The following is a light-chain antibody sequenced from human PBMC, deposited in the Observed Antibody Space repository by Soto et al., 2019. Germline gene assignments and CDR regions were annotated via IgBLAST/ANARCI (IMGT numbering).Light chain of an antibody. J-gene: IGLJ3*02. CDR3: SSYSGSDNFVV. CDR1: SSDVGGYNY. Sequence: QSALTQPPSASGSPGQSVTISYAGTSSDVGGYNYVSWYQKHPGKAPKLLIYEVFQRPSGVPDRFSGSKSGDTASLTVSGLQAEDEADYFCSSYSGSDNFVVFGGGTKLTVL. V-gene: IGLV2-8*01. CDR2: EVF.